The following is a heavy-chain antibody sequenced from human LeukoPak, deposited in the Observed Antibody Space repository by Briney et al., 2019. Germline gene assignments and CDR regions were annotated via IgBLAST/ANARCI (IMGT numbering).Heavy chain of an antibody. CDR2: INAGNGNT. CDR3: ARSSGYFDWSPD. Sequence: ASVKVSCKASGYTFTSYAMHWVRQAPGQRLEWMGWINAGNGNTKYSQKFQGRVTITRDTSTSTAYMELSSLRSEDTAVYYCARSSGYFDWSPDWGQGTLVTVSS. V-gene: IGHV1-3*01. J-gene: IGHJ4*02. D-gene: IGHD3-9*01. CDR1: GYTFTSYA.